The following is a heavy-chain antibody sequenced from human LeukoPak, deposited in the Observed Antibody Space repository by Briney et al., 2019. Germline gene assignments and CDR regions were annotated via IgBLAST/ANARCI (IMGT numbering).Heavy chain of an antibody. CDR2: IIPIFGTA. J-gene: IGHJ4*02. D-gene: IGHD6-6*01. CDR3: ARGGSSSSSWDY. CDR1: GYTFTSYG. V-gene: IGHV1-69*13. Sequence: GASVKVSCKASGYTFTSYGISWVRQAPGQGLEWMGGIIPIFGTANYAQRFQGRVTITADESTSTAYMELSSLRSEDTAVYYCARGGSSSSSWDYWGQGTLVTVSS.